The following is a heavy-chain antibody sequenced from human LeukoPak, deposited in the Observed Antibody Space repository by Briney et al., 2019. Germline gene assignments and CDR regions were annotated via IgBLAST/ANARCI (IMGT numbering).Heavy chain of an antibody. CDR2: IYTSGST. D-gene: IGHD2-15*01. V-gene: IGHV4-61*02. CDR3: ARGYIEVVLTTTYSFFDP. Sequence: SETLSLTCTVSGGSISSGSYYWSWIRRPAGKGLEWIGRIYTSGSTNYNPSLKSRVTISVDTSKNQFSLKLSSVTAADTAVYYCARGYIEVVLTTTYSFFDPWGQGILVTVSS. J-gene: IGHJ5*02. CDR1: GGSISSGSYY.